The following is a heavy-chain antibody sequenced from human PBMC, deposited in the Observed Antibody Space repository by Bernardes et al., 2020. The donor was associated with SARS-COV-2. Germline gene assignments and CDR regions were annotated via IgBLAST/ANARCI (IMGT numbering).Heavy chain of an antibody. J-gene: IGHJ5*02. D-gene: IGHD6-13*01. CDR1: GGSISSYY. V-gene: IGHV4-59*01. CDR2: IYYSGST. CDR3: ARYSSSGLVRGGWFDH. Sequence: SETLSLTCTASGGSISSYYWSWIRQPPGKGLEWIGYIYYSGSTNYNPSPKSRLTISVDTSKNQFSLKLSSVTAADTAVYYCARYSSSGLVRGGWFDHWGQGTLVTVSS.